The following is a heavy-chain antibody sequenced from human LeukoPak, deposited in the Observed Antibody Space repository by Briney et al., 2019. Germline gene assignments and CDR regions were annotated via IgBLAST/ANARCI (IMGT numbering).Heavy chain of an antibody. D-gene: IGHD6-13*01. CDR3: ARGRGSSWPGNY. CDR1: GYTFTSYD. Sequence: ASVKVSCKASGYTFTSYDISWVRQATGQGLEWMGWMNPNSSNTGYAQKFQGRVTITRNTSISTAYMELSSLRSEDTAVYYCARGRGSSWPGNYWGQGTLVTVSS. CDR2: MNPNSSNT. J-gene: IGHJ4*02. V-gene: IGHV1-8*03.